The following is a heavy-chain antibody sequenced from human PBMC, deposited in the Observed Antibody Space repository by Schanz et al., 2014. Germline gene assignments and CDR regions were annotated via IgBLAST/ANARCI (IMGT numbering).Heavy chain of an antibody. CDR1: GGTFSSDT. Sequence: QVHLVQSGAEVKKPGSSVKVSCKASGGTFSSDTFSLVRQAPGQGLEWMGRIVPIAGITNYAQRFQGRVTITADKSSDTAYMELSSLRSEDTAVYYCARGGGPEDVFDIWGQGTILTVSS. J-gene: IGHJ3*02. V-gene: IGHV1-69*02. CDR3: ARGGGPEDVFDI. CDR2: IVPIAGIT. D-gene: IGHD2-15*01.